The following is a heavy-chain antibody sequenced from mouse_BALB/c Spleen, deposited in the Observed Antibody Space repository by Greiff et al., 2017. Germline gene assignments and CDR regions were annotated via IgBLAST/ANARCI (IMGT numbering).Heavy chain of an antibody. J-gene: IGHJ4*01. CDR3: AAMDY. V-gene: IGHV14-3*02. Sequence: EVHLVESGAELVKPGASVKLSCTASGFNIKDTYMHWVKQRPEQGLEWIGRIDPANGNTKYDPKFQGKATITADTSSNTAYLQLSSLTSEDTAVYYCAAMDYWGQGTSVTVSS. CDR2: IDPANGNT. CDR1: GFNIKDTY.